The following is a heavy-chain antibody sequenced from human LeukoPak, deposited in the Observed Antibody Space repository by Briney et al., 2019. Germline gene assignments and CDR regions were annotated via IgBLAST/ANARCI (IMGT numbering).Heavy chain of an antibody. CDR1: GYTFVSYD. CDR3: ARVHAYYLDY. CDR2: ISADNGNT. Sequence: ASVKVSCKASGYTFVSYDISWVRQAPGQGLEWMGWISADNGNTNYVQKFQGRVTMTTDTSTNIAYMELRNLRSDDTAVYYCARVHAYYLDYWGQGTLITVSS. J-gene: IGHJ4*02. D-gene: IGHD3-10*01. V-gene: IGHV1-18*01.